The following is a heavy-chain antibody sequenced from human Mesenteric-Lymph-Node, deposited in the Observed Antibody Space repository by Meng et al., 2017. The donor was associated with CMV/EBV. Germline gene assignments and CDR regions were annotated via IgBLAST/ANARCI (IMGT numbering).Heavy chain of an antibody. CDR2: IYYSGST. Sequence: GSLRLSRTVSGGSISSSSYYWGWIRQPPGKGLEWIGSIYYSGSTYYNPSLKSRVTISVDTSRNQFSLKLTSVTAADTAVYYCARGTYQLLWDWFDPWGQGTLVTVSS. CDR1: GGSISSSSYY. D-gene: IGHD2-2*01. J-gene: IGHJ5*02. V-gene: IGHV4-39*07. CDR3: ARGTYQLLWDWFDP.